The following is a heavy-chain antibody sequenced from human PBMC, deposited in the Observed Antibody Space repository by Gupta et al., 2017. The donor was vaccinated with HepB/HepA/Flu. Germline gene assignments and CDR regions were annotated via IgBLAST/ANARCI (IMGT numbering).Heavy chain of an antibody. V-gene: IGHV3-21*01. D-gene: IGHD6-13*01. Sequence: EVQLVESGGGLVKPRWSLRLSCAASGFTFSSYRMNWVRPAPGKGLEWVSSISSSSSNIYYADSVKGGFTISRDNAKNSLYLQMNSLRAEDTAVYYCARDPYSSSWYYYGMDVWGQGTTVTVSS. CDR1: GFTFSSYR. CDR3: ARDPYSSSWYYYGMDV. J-gene: IGHJ6*02. CDR2: ISSSSSNI.